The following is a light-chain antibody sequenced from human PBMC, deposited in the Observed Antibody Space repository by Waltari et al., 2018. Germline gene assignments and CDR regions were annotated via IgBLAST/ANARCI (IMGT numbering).Light chain of an antibody. CDR3: ASWDDSLSVGV. Sequence: QSVLTQPPSASGTPGQRVTISCSGSISNLATNYVYCYQQFPGTAPKLPAQRKNRRPSGVPDRFSGSKAGTSASLAISGLRSEDEADYYCASWDDSLSVGVFGGGTKLTVL. V-gene: IGLV1-47*01. CDR2: RKN. J-gene: IGLJ3*02. CDR1: ISNLATNY.